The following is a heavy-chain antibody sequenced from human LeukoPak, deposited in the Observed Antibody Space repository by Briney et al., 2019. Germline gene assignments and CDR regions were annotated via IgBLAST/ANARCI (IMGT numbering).Heavy chain of an antibody. CDR2: ISSGSDTI. D-gene: IGHD6-13*01. J-gene: IGHJ4*02. V-gene: IGHV3-48*01. CDR3: VRECDSRARVDS. CDR1: GSTFTRHT. Sequence: PGGSLRVSCAGSGSTFTRHTMIWVRQAPGKGLEWISYISSGSDTIYYADSAKGRFTVSRDNAKTSLYLQMNSLRVEDTAVYFCVRECDSRARVDSWGQGALVTVSS.